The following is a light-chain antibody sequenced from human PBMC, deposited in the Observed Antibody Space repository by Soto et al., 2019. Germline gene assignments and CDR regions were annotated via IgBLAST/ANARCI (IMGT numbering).Light chain of an antibody. Sequence: DIQMTQSPSSLSASVGDRISITCRASQNINTYLNWYQQKPGKAPNLLIYGVSTLQSGVPSRFSGSGSGSHFTLTISSLQPEDFATYYCQQSYDLPRTFGQGTKVEIK. CDR2: GVS. J-gene: IGKJ1*01. V-gene: IGKV1-39*01. CDR3: QQSYDLPRT. CDR1: QNINTY.